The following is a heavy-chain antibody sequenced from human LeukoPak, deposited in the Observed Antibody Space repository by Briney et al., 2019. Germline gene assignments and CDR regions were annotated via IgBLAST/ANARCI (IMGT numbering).Heavy chain of an antibody. CDR2: ISGSGGSP. J-gene: IGHJ4*02. D-gene: IGHD1-26*01. CDR3: AKIAPCINTWETDS. Sequence: GGSLRLSCAASGFTFSSSAMSWVRQAPGKGLEWVSSISGSGGSPYYADSGKGRFTISRDNSKKTLFLEMNSLRAEETGVYYCAKIAPCINTWETDSRGQGDPVSVSS. CDR1: GFTFSSSA. V-gene: IGHV3-23*01.